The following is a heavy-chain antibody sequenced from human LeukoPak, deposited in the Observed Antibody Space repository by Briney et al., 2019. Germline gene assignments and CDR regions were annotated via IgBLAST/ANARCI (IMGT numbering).Heavy chain of an antibody. D-gene: IGHD5-18*01. V-gene: IGHV4-59*01. CDR1: GGSISSYY. CDR2: IYYNGST. J-gene: IGHJ4*02. Sequence: SETLSLTCTVSGGSISSYYWSWIRQPPGKGLEWIGYIYYNGSTNYNPSLESRVTISVDTSKNQLSLKLNSVTAADTAVYYCARHTTMVHFDYWGQGTLVTVSS. CDR3: ARHTTMVHFDY.